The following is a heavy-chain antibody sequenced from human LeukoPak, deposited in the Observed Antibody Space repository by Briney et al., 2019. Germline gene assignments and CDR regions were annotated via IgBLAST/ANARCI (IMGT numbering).Heavy chain of an antibody. V-gene: IGHV1-24*01. CDR1: GYSLSDLS. J-gene: IGHJ5*01. D-gene: IGHD6-13*01. Sequence: ASVKVSCKVSGYSLSDLSMHWVRQGPGKGLEWMGGFVLEDGERIYAQKFRGRVRVTEDTSTDTAYMELGSLRSEDTAVYYCATLDLPPSTAAVASWGQGTLVTVSS. CDR2: FVLEDGER. CDR3: ATLDLPPSTAAVAS.